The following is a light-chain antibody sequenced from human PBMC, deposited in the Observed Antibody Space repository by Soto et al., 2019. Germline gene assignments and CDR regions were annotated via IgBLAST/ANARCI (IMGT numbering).Light chain of an antibody. CDR1: SSDIGSNNY. Sequence: QSALTQPASVSGSPGQSITISCTGTSSDIGSNNYVSWFQQRPGKAPTLIIYEVSNRTSGVSTHFAGSKSGNTASLTISGLLPENASEYYCSSYTTTTRLFGGGTQLPV. V-gene: IGLV2-14*01. CDR3: SSYTTTTRL. J-gene: IGLJ3*02. CDR2: EVS.